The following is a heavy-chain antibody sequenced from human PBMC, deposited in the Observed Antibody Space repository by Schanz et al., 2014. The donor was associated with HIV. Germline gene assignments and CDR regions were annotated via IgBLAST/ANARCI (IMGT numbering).Heavy chain of an antibody. D-gene: IGHD3-3*02. CDR1: GYTFTGYY. CDR3: AKSPIFGDVIFYGMDF. J-gene: IGHJ6*02. V-gene: IGHV1-46*04. Sequence: QVRLMQSGAEVKKPGASVKVSCKASGYTFTGYYMHWVRQAPGQGLEWMGGLIPSFRLRTYAQKLQGRVTIDADESASTAYMELNSLRSDDTAVYYCAKSPIFGDVIFYGMDFWGQGTQVTVSS. CDR2: LIPSFRLR.